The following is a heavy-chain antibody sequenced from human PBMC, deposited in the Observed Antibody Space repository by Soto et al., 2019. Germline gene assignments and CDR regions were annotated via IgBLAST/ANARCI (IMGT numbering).Heavy chain of an antibody. CDR2: INSDGSST. CDR3: ANIEGYYYDSSGTTDYYGMDV. CDR1: GFTFSSYW. J-gene: IGHJ6*02. D-gene: IGHD3-22*01. V-gene: IGHV3-74*01. Sequence: GGSLRLSCAASGFTFSSYWMHWVRQAPGKGLVWVSRINSDGSSTSYADSVKGRFTISRDNAKNTLYLQMNSLRAEDTAVYYCANIEGYYYDSSGTTDYYGMDVWGQGTTVTVSS.